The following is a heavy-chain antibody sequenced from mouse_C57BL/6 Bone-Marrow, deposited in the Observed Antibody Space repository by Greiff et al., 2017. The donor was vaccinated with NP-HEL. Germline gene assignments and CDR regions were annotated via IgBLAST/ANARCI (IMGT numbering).Heavy chain of an antibody. Sequence: QVQLQQPGAELVKPGASVKMSCKASGYTFTSYWITWVKQRPGQGLEWIGDIYPGSGSTNYNEKFKSKATLTVDTSTSTAYMQLSSLTSKDSAVYYCARRTYYSNYSWFAYWGQGTLVTVSA. J-gene: IGHJ3*01. D-gene: IGHD2-5*01. CDR3: ARRTYYSNYSWFAY. CDR2: IYPGSGST. CDR1: GYTFTSYW. V-gene: IGHV1-55*01.